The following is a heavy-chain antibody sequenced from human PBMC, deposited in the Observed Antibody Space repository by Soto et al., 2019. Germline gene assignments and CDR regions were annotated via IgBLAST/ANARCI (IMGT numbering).Heavy chain of an antibody. CDR2: FDPDEAET. Sequence: QVQLVQSGAEVKKPGASVKVSCKVSGYTLNEVAMHWVRQAPGKGLEWLGGFDPDEAETIYAQHFQGRVTMTGDTTTDTVDIELSSLRTEDTALYFSTTYHGDYNFDHWGQGTLVTVSS. CDR3: TTYHGDYNFDH. V-gene: IGHV1-24*01. D-gene: IGHD4-17*01. CDR1: GYTLNEVA. J-gene: IGHJ5*02.